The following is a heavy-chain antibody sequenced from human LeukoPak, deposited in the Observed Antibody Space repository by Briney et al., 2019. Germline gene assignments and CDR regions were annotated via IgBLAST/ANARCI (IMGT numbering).Heavy chain of an antibody. CDR2: ITGSGGTT. D-gene: IGHD3/OR15-3a*01. Sequence: GRSLRLSFAASGFTFSNYAMSSVRQAPGKGLEWVSAITGSGGTTWYAASVKGHFTISRDNSKNTLYLQMNSLGPADTGVYFCAKWGDNDGWTGYYASYCWGQGTLVTVSS. CDR1: GFTFSNYA. J-gene: IGHJ4*02. V-gene: IGHV3-23*01. CDR3: AKWGDNDGWTGYYASYC.